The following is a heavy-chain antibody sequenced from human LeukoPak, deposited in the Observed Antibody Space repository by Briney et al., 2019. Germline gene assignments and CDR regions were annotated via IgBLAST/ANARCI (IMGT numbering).Heavy chain of an antibody. V-gene: IGHV3-53*05. D-gene: IGHD6-13*01. CDR3: AREKGSSLYFDY. J-gene: IGHJ4*02. CDR1: GFTFCIYA. CDR2: IYSGGST. Sequence: GGSLRLSCAASGFTFCIYAMSWVRQAPGKGLEWVSVIYSGGSTYYADSVKGRFTISRDNSKNTLYLQMDSLRAEDTAVYDCAREKGSSLYFDYWGQGTLVTVSS.